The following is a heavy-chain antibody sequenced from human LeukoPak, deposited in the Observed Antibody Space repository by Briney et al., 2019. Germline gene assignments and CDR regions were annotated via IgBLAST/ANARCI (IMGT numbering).Heavy chain of an antibody. CDR2: ISYDGSNK. D-gene: IGHD6-25*01. V-gene: IGHV3-30-3*01. J-gene: IGHJ4*02. CDR3: ARGNEVAAGAFDY. CDR1: EFTFSSYA. Sequence: GGSLRLSCAASEFTFSSYAMHWVRQAPGKGLEWVAVISYDGSNKYYADSVRGRFTISRDNSKNTLYLQMNSLRAEDTAVYYCARGNEVAAGAFDYWGQGTLVTVSS.